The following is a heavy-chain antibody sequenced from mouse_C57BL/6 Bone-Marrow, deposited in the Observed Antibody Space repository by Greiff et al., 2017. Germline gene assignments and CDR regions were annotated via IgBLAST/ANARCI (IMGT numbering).Heavy chain of an antibody. J-gene: IGHJ1*03. CDR1: GFNIKDYY. Sequence: VHVKQSGAELVRPGASVKLSCTASGFNIKDYYMHWVKQRPEQGLEWIGRIDPEDGDTEYAPKFQGKATMTADTSSNTAYLQLSSLTSEDTAVYYCTTPITTVVATSDVWGTGTTVTVSS. D-gene: IGHD1-1*01. CDR3: TTPITTVVATSDV. CDR2: IDPEDGDT. V-gene: IGHV14-1*01.